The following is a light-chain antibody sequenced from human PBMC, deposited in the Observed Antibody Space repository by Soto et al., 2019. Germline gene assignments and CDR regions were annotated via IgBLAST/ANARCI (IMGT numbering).Light chain of an antibody. Sequence: DIQMTQSPSTLSASVGDRVTITCRASQSISSWLAWYQQKPGKAPKLLIYKASSLESGVPSRFSGSRSGTEFTLTISSLQPDDFATYDCQQYNSYPFTFGPGTKVDIK. J-gene: IGKJ3*01. CDR2: KAS. CDR3: QQYNSYPFT. CDR1: QSISSW. V-gene: IGKV1-5*03.